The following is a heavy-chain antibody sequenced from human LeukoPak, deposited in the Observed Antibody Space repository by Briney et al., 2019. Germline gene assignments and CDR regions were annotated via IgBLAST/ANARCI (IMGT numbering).Heavy chain of an antibody. CDR1: GFTFSNYA. CDR3: ASNPLAYYYSSSAYYYAY. J-gene: IGHJ4*02. Sequence: GGSLRLSCAASGFTFSNYAMSWVRQAPGKGLEWVSTISGSGGSTYYADSVKGRFTISRDNSKNTLYLQMNSLGADDTAVYYCASNPLAYYYSSSAYYYAYWGQGTLVTVPS. V-gene: IGHV3-23*01. CDR2: ISGSGGST. D-gene: IGHD3-22*01.